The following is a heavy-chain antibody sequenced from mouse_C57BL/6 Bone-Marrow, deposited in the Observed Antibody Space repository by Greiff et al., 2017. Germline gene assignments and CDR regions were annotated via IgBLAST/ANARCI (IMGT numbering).Heavy chain of an antibody. Sequence: QVQLQQSGPELVKPGASVKISCKASGYAFSSSWMNWVKQRPGKGLEWIGRIYPGDGDTNYNGKFKGKATLTADKSSSQAYLQLSSLSSEDSAVYFCFNYYGSSAAWFAYWGQGTLVTVSA. CDR2: IYPGDGDT. V-gene: IGHV1-82*01. D-gene: IGHD1-1*01. J-gene: IGHJ3*01. CDR1: GYAFSSSW. CDR3: FNYYGSSAAWFAY.